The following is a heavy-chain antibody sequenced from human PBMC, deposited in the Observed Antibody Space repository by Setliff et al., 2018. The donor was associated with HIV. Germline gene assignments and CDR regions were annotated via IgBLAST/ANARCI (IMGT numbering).Heavy chain of an antibody. J-gene: IGHJ6*02. V-gene: IGHV3-7*01. CDR1: GFTFSLHW. Sequence: GGSLRLSCAASGFTFSLHWMSWVRQAPGKGLEWVSNIKQDGSEKSYVGSVKGRFTISRDNAKNSLYLQMNSLRAEDTAVYYCARGGRLQYFDWPSYAMDVWGQGTTVTVSS. CDR3: ARGGRLQYFDWPSYAMDV. CDR2: IKQDGSEK. D-gene: IGHD3-9*01.